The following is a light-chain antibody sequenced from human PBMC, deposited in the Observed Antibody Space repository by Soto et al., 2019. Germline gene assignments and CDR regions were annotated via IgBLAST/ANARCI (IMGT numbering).Light chain of an antibody. CDR1: SSDVGGYNY. Sequence: QSVLTQPASVSGSPGQSTTISCTGTSSDVGGYNYVSWYQQNPGKAPKLMIYEVSNRPSGVSNRFSGSKSGNTASLTISGLQAEDEADYYCSSYTSSSTYVFGTGTKVTVL. V-gene: IGLV2-14*01. J-gene: IGLJ1*01. CDR3: SSYTSSSTYV. CDR2: EVS.